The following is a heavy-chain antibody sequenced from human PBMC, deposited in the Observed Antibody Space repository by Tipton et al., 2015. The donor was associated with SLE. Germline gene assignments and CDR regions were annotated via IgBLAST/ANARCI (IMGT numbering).Heavy chain of an antibody. CDR1: GYTFIGYY. J-gene: IGHJ4*02. V-gene: IGHV1-2*06. CDR2: ITPNSGDT. CDR3: ARDLPLLDIVAVPAALSWSPLDF. Sequence: QLVQSGPEVKKPGASVKVSCKASGYTFIGYYMHWVRQAPGQGLEWMGRITPNSGDTNYAQKFQGRVTMTRDTSISTAYMELRWLISDDTAVYYCARDLPLLDIVAVPAALSWSPLDFWGQGTLVTVSS. D-gene: IGHD2-2*03.